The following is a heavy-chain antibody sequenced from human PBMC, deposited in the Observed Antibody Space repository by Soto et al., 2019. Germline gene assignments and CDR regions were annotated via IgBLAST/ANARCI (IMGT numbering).Heavy chain of an antibody. CDR1: GYTFMNFG. J-gene: IGHJ4*02. V-gene: IGHV1-18*01. Sequence: GASVKVSCKTGGYTFMNFGVSWVRQAPGQGLQWMGWISPETGKTNYALKFQGRVSMTADTSTSTVYLELRSLTSDDTALYYCTRDLYFMSTSTVTTDGFWGQGTLVTVSS. D-gene: IGHD4-17*01. CDR3: TRDLYFMSTSTVTTDGF. CDR2: ISPETGKT.